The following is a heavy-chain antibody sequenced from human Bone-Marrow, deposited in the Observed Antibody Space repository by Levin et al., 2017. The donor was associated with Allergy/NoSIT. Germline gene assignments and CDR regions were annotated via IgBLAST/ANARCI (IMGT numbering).Heavy chain of an antibody. CDR1: GGSISSYY. CDR2: IYRTGST. J-gene: IGHJ4*02. D-gene: IGHD6-13*01. CDR3: ARDVGRAAGTIDY. Sequence: GSLRLSCTVPGGSISSYYWSWIRQPAGKGLEWIGRIYRTGSTNYNPSLKSRVTMSVDASKNQFSLKLNSVTAADTAVYYCARDVGRAAGTIDYWGQGTLVTVSS. V-gene: IGHV4-4*07.